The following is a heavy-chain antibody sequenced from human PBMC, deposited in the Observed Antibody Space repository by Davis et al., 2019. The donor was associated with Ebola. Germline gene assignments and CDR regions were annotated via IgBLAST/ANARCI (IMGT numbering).Heavy chain of an antibody. CDR1: GGTFSSYA. D-gene: IGHD3-16*01. Sequence: SVKVSCKASGGTFSSYAISWVRQAPGQGLEWMGGIIPIFGTANYAQKFQGRVTITADESTSTAYMELSSLRSEDTAVYHCARDFSDFQGGYWFDPWGQGTLVTVSS. J-gene: IGHJ5*02. V-gene: IGHV1-69*13. CDR2: IIPIFGTA. CDR3: ARDFSDFQGGYWFDP.